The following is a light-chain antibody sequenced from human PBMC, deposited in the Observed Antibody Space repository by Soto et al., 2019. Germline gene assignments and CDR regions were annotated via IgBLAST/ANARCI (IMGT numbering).Light chain of an antibody. V-gene: IGKV3-20*01. CDR2: GAS. Sequence: DIVMKQSPGTLSLYPGERATLSCRASQSISSNYLAWYQQKPGQSPRLLIYGASSRATGIPDRFSGRGSGTDFTLTISRLEPEDFAVYFCQQYGTSPRTFGQGTKVDIK. CDR3: QQYGTSPRT. CDR1: QSISSNY. J-gene: IGKJ1*01.